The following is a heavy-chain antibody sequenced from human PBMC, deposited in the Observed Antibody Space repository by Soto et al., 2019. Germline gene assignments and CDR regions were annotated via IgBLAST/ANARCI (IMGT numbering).Heavy chain of an antibody. Sequence: PGGSLRLSCAASGFTFSDYYMSWIRQAPGKGLEWVSDISSRSAFTNSADSVKGRFTISRDNAQNSLYLQMSSLKTEDTAVYYCRTQWLDWGQGTLVTVSS. V-gene: IGHV3-11*03. CDR1: GFTFSDYY. J-gene: IGHJ4*02. CDR3: RTQWLD. D-gene: IGHD6-19*01. CDR2: ISSRSAFT.